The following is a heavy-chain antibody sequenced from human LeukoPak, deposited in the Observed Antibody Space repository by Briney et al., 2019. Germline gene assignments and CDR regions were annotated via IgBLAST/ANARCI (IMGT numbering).Heavy chain of an antibody. CDR3: ARDSAGNDY. V-gene: IGHV3-7*01. D-gene: IGHD6-13*01. J-gene: IGHJ4*02. CDR2: IKQDGSEK. CDR1: GFTFRTYW. Sequence: GGSLRLSCEASGFTFRTYWMSWVRQAPGKGLEWVANIKQDGSEKYYVDSVKGRFTISRDNAKNSLYLQRNSLRAEDMAMYYCARDSAGNDYWGQGTLVTVSS.